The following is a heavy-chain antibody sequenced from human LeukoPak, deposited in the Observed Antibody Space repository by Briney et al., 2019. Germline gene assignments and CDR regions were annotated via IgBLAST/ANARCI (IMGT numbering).Heavy chain of an antibody. Sequence: GSLRLSCAASGFTFSSYAMSWVRQAPGKGLEWVSAISGSGGSTYYADSVKGRFTISRDNSKNTLYLQMNSLRAEDTAVYYCAKDRLYYYDSSGYFDYWGQGTLVTVSS. J-gene: IGHJ4*02. CDR2: ISGSGGST. D-gene: IGHD3-22*01. V-gene: IGHV3-23*01. CDR1: GFTFSSYA. CDR3: AKDRLYYYDSSGYFDY.